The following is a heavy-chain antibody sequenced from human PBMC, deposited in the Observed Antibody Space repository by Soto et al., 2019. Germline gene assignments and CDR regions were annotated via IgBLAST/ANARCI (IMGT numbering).Heavy chain of an antibody. D-gene: IGHD2-2*01. CDR1: GFTFSSYA. V-gene: IGHV3-23*01. Sequence: GGSLRLSCAASGFTFSSYAMSWVRQAPGKGLEWVSAISGSGGSTYYADSVKGRFTISRDNSKNTLYLQMNSLRAEDTAVYYCAKRGKRSSTSLPYYFDYWGQGTLVTVSS. CDR3: AKRGKRSSTSLPYYFDY. J-gene: IGHJ4*02. CDR2: ISGSGGST.